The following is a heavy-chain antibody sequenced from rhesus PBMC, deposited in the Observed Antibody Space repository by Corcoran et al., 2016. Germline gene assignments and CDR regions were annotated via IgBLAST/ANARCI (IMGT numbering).Heavy chain of an antibody. Sequence: QVQLQESGPGVVKPSETLSLTCAVSGGSISDSYRWSWMCPRPGKGLEWIGYIYGSSTSINYNPSLKSRVTISKDTSKNPFSLKLSAVTAADTAWYYCARTLRRDYGGQGVLVTVSS. CDR1: GGSISDSYR. CDR3: ARTLRRDY. CDR2: IYGSSTSI. V-gene: IGHV4S10*01. J-gene: IGHJ4*01.